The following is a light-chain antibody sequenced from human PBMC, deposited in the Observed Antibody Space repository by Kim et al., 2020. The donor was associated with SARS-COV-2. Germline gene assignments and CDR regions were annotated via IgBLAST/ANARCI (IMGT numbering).Light chain of an antibody. CDR2: DAS. CDR3: QQYDNLPYT. V-gene: IGKV1-33*01. CDR1: QDISNY. J-gene: IGKJ2*01. Sequence: DIQMTQSPSSLSASVGDRVTITCQASQDISNYLNWYQQKPGKAPKLLIYDASNLETGVPSRFSGSGSGTDFTFTISSLKPEDSATYYCQQYDNLPYTFGQGTKLEI.